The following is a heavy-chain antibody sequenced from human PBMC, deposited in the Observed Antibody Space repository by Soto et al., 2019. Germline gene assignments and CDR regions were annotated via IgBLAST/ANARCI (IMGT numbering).Heavy chain of an antibody. CDR2: VGGSGSDT. CDR1: AIHFISYA. D-gene: IGHD3-3*01. V-gene: IGHV3-23*01. CDR3: AKRQSFDFWSGYLPFFDY. Sequence: VGSLRLSCSASAIHFISYAMSWVRQAPGKGLEWVSAVGGSGSDTYYADFVKGRFTVSRDDSKNTLYLHMSSLRVEDTAIYYCAKRQSFDFWSGYLPFFDYWGQGTPVTVSS. J-gene: IGHJ4*02.